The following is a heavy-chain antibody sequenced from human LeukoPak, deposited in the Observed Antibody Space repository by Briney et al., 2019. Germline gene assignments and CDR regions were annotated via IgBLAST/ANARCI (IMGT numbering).Heavy chain of an antibody. D-gene: IGHD3-22*01. J-gene: IGHJ4*02. CDR3: ARVLHKRNYDSTTYYGY. Sequence: GGTLRLSCAASGFTFSSYGMSWVRQAPGKGLEWVSAISGSGGSTYYADSVKGRFTISRDNSKNTLYLQMNSLRAEDTAVYYCARVLHKRNYDSTTYYGYWGQGTLVTVSS. CDR1: GFTFSSYG. V-gene: IGHV3-23*01. CDR2: ISGSGGST.